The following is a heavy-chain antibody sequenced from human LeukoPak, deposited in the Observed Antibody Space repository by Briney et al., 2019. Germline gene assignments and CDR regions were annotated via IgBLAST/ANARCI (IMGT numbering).Heavy chain of an antibody. V-gene: IGHV5-51*01. J-gene: IGHJ4*02. Sequence: ESLKISGQASGYSFSGFSIGWVRQMPGKGLEWMGIINPGDSHTIYSPSFQGRVTISADKSITTAYLQWSSLKASDTAMYFCARLNYYDGTGSYSALDYWGQGTLVTVSS. CDR3: ARLNYYDGTGSYSALDY. CDR2: INPGDSHT. D-gene: IGHD3-22*01. CDR1: GYSFSGFS.